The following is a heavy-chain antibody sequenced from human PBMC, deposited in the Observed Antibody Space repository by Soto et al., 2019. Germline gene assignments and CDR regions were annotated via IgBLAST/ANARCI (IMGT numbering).Heavy chain of an antibody. CDR3: TEGPRAWNYSAY. CDR2: ISGSGGST. CDR1: GFTFSSYA. J-gene: IGHJ4*02. Sequence: EVQLLESGGGLVQPGGSLRLSCAASGFTFSSYAMSWVRQAPGKGLEWVSAISGSGGSTYYADSVKGRFTISRDNSPNTLYLQMNSTRAEDTAVDYCTEGPRAWNYSAYWGQVSLVIVSS. V-gene: IGHV3-23*01. D-gene: IGHD3-3*01.